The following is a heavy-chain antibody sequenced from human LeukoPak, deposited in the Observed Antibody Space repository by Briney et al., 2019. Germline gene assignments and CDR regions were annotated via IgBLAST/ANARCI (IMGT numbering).Heavy chain of an antibody. D-gene: IGHD3-16*02. J-gene: IGHJ3*02. CDR2: IYYSGST. V-gene: IGHV4-59*01. CDR1: GGSISSYY. Sequence: SETLSLTCTVSGGSISSYYWSWIRQPPGKGPEWIGYIYYSGSTNYNPSLKSRVTISVDTSKNQFSLKLSSVTAADTAVYYCARFSRVRSYRDAFDIWGQGTMVTVSS. CDR3: ARFSRVRSYRDAFDI.